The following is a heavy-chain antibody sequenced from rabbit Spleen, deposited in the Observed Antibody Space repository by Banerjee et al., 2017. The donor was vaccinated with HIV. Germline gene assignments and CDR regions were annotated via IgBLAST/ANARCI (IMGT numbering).Heavy chain of an antibody. Sequence: QEQLKESGGGLVQPGGSLKLSCKASGFSLSSYYMNWVRQAPGKGLEWISCIAGSSSGFTYSATWAKGRFTISRTSSTTVTLQMTSLTAADTATYFCAREYTGDAGDHYATRLDLWGQGTLVTVS. CDR3: AREYTGDAGDHYATRLDL. CDR1: GFSLSSYYM. V-gene: IGHV1S45*01. CDR2: IAGSSSGFT. J-gene: IGHJ3*01. D-gene: IGHD4-2*01.